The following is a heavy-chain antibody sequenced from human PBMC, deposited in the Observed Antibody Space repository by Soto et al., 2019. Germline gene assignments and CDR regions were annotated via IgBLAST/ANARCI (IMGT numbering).Heavy chain of an antibody. CDR3: ARDQSDDEGLGAFDI. D-gene: IGHD1-1*01. Sequence: GGSLRLSCAASGFTVSSNYMSWVRQAPGKGLEWVSVIYSGGSTYYADSVKGRFTISRHNSKNTLYLQMNSLRAEDTAVYYCARDQSDDEGLGAFDIWGQGTMVTVSS. CDR2: IYSGGST. J-gene: IGHJ3*02. V-gene: IGHV3-53*04. CDR1: GFTVSSNY.